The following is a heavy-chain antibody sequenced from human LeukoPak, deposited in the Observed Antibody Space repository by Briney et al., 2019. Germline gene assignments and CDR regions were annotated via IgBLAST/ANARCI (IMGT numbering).Heavy chain of an antibody. J-gene: IGHJ3*02. CDR1: GGSISTSSYS. CDR3: AREGSAFDI. Sequence: SETLSLTCTVSGGSISTSSYSWSWIRQPAGKGLEWIGRIFASGSTKYNPSLKSRVTMSVETSKNQFSLKLSSVTAADTAVYYCAREGSAFDIWGQGTMVTVSS. CDR2: IFASGST. V-gene: IGHV4-61*02.